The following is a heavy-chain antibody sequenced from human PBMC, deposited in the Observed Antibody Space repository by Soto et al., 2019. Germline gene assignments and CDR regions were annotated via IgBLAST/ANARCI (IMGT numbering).Heavy chain of an antibody. J-gene: IGHJ6*02. V-gene: IGHV1-8*01. D-gene: IGHD3-22*01. CDR1: GYTFTSYD. CDR2: MNPNSGNT. Sequence: QVQLVQSGAEVKKPGASVKVSCKASGYTFTSYDINWVRQATGQGLEWMGWMNPNSGNTGYAQKFQGRVTMTRNTPISTAYIELTRLRSEDTAVYYCARWGRGYYVSSGYSTHNYCYYGIDVWGQGTTVNVSS. CDR3: ARWGRGYYVSSGYSTHNYCYYGIDV.